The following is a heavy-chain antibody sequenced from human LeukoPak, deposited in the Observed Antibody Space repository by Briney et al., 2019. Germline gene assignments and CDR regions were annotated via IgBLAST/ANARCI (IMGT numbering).Heavy chain of an antibody. D-gene: IGHD3-3*01. CDR3: ARQYYDFWSGYYRAFDI. CDR2: IYTSGST. J-gene: IGHJ3*02. CDR1: GDSISSGSYY. V-gene: IGHV4-61*02. Sequence: PSQTLSLTCTVSGDSISSGSYYWSWIRQPAGKGLEWIGRIYTSGSTNYNPSLKSRVTISVDTSKNQFSLKLSSVTAADTAVYYCARQYYDFWSGYYRAFDIWGQGTMVTVSS.